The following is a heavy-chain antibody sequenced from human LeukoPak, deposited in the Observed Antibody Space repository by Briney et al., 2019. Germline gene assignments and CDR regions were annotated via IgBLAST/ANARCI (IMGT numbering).Heavy chain of an antibody. CDR2: INPNSGGT. CDR1: GYTFTGYY. D-gene: IGHD3-10*01. CDR3: AREREGFYYGKTSLDY. J-gene: IGHJ4*02. V-gene: IGHV1-2*02. Sequence: ASVKVSCKASGYTFTGYYMHWVRQAPGQGFEWMGWINPNSGGTNYAQKFQGRVTMTRDTSISTAYMELSRLRSDDTAVYYCAREREGFYYGKTSLDYWGQGTLVTVSS.